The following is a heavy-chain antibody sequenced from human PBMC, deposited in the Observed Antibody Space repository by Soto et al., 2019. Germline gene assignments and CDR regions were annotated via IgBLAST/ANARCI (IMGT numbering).Heavy chain of an antibody. D-gene: IGHD3-10*02. Sequence: SETLSLTCTVSGDCISSSGCYWGWIRQTPGKGLEWIGSFYFSGSTHYNPSLKSRVTISVDTSKNHFSLNLDSVTAADTAVYYCARHREGAGPKPLYSWFDPWGQGTLATVSS. J-gene: IGHJ5*02. CDR1: GDCISSSGCY. V-gene: IGHV4-39*01. CDR3: ARHREGAGPKPLYSWFDP. CDR2: FYFSGST.